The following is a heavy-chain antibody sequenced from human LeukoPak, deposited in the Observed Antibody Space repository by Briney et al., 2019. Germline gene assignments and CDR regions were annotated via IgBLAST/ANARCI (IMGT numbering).Heavy chain of an antibody. CDR2: ISAYNGNT. J-gene: IGHJ5*02. CDR1: GYTCTSYG. V-gene: IGHV1-18*01. D-gene: IGHD3-10*01. Sequence: ASVKVSCKASGYTCTSYGISWVRQAPGQALEWMGWISAYNGNTNYAQKLQGRVTMTTDTSTSTAYMELRSLRSDDTAVYYCARELGTYYYGSGRLNWFDPWGQGTLVTVSS. CDR3: ARELGTYYYGSGRLNWFDP.